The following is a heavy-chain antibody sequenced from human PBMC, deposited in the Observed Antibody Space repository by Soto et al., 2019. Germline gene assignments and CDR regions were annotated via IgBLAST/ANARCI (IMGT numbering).Heavy chain of an antibody. V-gene: IGHV3-30-3*01. J-gene: IGHJ6*02. Sequence: QVQLVESGGGVVQPGRSLRLSCAASGFTFSSYAMHWVRQAPGKGLEWVAVISYDGSNKYYADSVKGRFTISRDNSKNTLYLQMNSLRAEDMAVYYCARDLKAARPRVYYYCMDVWGQGTTVTVSS. D-gene: IGHD6-6*01. CDR3: ARDLKAARPRVYYYCMDV. CDR2: ISYDGSNK. CDR1: GFTFSSYA.